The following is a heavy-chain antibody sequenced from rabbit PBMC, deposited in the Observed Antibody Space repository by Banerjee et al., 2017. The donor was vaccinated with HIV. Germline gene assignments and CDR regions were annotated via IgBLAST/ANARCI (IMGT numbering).Heavy chain of an antibody. D-gene: IGHD6-1*01. CDR1: GFSFSSNYC. Sequence: QSLEESGGDLVKPGASLTLTCTASGFSFSSNYCMCWVRQAPGKGLEWIACIYTGTSGSTYYASWAKGRFTISKTSSTTVTLQMTSLTAADTATYFCARARGDANYGYAWDLWGPGTLVTVS. CDR2: IYTGTSGST. CDR3: ARARGDANYGYAWDL. J-gene: IGHJ4*01. V-gene: IGHV1S40*01.